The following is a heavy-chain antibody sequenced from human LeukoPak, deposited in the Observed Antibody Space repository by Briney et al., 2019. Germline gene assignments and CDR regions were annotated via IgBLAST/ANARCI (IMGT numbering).Heavy chain of an antibody. Sequence: SETLSLTCAVYGGSFSGYYWSWIRQPPGKGLEWIGEINHSGSTNYNPSLKSRVTISVGTSKNQFSLKLSSVTAADTAVYYCASTKYDFWSGYAFDIWGQGTMVTVSS. V-gene: IGHV4-34*01. J-gene: IGHJ3*02. D-gene: IGHD3-3*01. CDR2: INHSGST. CDR3: ASTKYDFWSGYAFDI. CDR1: GGSFSGYY.